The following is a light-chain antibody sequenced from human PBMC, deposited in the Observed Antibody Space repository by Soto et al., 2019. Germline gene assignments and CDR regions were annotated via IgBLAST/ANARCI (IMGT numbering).Light chain of an antibody. Sequence: EIVLTQSPGILSLSPGERATLSCRASQSLSNYYLAWYQQKPGQAPRLLIFGASNRATDIPDRFSGSGSGTDFTLTISSLQAGDVGVYYCQQDYTSPRTFGHGTKVEIK. J-gene: IGKJ1*01. V-gene: IGKV3-20*01. CDR3: QQDYTSPRT. CDR1: QSLSNYY. CDR2: GAS.